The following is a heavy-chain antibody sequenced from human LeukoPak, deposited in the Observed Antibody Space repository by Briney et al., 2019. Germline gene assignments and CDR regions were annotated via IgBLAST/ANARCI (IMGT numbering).Heavy chain of an antibody. CDR1: GFTFSDYY. Sequence: GGSLRLSCAASGFTFSDYYMTWIRQAPGKGLEWVSYISSSGSIIYYADSVKGRFTISRDNAKNTLHLQMDSLTVEDTAVYYCAGSNWMDPWGQGTLVTVSS. CDR3: AGSNWMDP. V-gene: IGHV3-11*04. J-gene: IGHJ5*02. CDR2: ISSSGSII. D-gene: IGHD3-10*01.